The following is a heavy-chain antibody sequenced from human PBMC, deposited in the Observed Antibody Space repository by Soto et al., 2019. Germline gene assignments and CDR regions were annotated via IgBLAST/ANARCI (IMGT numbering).Heavy chain of an antibody. V-gene: IGHV4-31*03. CDR1: GGSISSGGYY. CDR2: IYYSGST. D-gene: IGHD4-17*01. CDR3: ARDYGGNNFFDY. J-gene: IGHJ4*02. Sequence: SETLSLTCTVSGGSISSGGYYWSWIRQHPGKGLEWIGYIYYSGSTYYNPSLKSRVTISVDTSKNQFSLKLSSVTAADTAVYYCARDYGGNNFFDYWGQGTLVTVSS.